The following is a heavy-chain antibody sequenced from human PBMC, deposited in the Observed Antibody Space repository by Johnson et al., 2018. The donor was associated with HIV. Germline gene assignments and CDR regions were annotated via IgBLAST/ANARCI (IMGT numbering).Heavy chain of an antibody. D-gene: IGHD2-21*02. CDR3: ASLAYCGGDCYWEDI. Sequence: QVQLVESGGGVVQPGRSLRLSCAASGFTFSSYAMHWVRQAPGKGLEWVAVISYDGSNKYYADSVKGRFTISRANSKNTRYLQMNSLRAEDTAVYYCASLAYCGGDCYWEDIWGQGTMVTVSS. J-gene: IGHJ3*02. V-gene: IGHV3-30-3*01. CDR2: ISYDGSNK. CDR1: GFTFSSYA.